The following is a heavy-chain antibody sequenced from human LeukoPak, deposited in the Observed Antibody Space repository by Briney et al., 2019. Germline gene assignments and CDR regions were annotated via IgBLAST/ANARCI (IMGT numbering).Heavy chain of an antibody. CDR1: GFTFSSYA. D-gene: IGHD3-3*01. Sequence: GGSLRLSCAASGFTFSSYAMSWVRQAPGKGLEWVSAISGSGGSTYYADSVKGRFTISRDNSKNTLYLQMNSLRAEDTAVYYCAKIPRITIFGVVIYFDYWGQGTLVTVSS. V-gene: IGHV3-23*01. CDR2: ISGSGGST. J-gene: IGHJ4*02. CDR3: AKIPRITIFGVVIYFDY.